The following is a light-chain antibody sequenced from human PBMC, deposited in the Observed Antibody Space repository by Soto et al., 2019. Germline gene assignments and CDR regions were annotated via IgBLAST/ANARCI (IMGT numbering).Light chain of an antibody. Sequence: QSALTQPTSASGSPGQSVTISCTGTSSDVGGYNYVSWYQQHPGKAPKLMIYEVSKRPPGVPDRFSGSKSGNTASLTVSGLQAEDEADYYCSSYAGSISYVFGTGTKLTVL. CDR3: SSYAGSISYV. CDR2: EVS. J-gene: IGLJ1*01. V-gene: IGLV2-8*01. CDR1: SSDVGGYNY.